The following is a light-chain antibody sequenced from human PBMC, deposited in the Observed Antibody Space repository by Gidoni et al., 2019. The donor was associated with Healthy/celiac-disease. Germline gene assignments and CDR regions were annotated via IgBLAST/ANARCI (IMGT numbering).Light chain of an antibody. Sequence: DIQMTQSPSSLSASVGDSVTITCRASQSISSYLNWYQQKPGKAPKLLIYAASSLQSGVPSRFSGSGSGTDFTLTISSLQPEDFATYYCQQSYSTPRFTFGPGTKVEIK. CDR1: QSISSY. J-gene: IGKJ3*01. V-gene: IGKV1-39*01. CDR2: AAS. CDR3: QQSYSTPRFT.